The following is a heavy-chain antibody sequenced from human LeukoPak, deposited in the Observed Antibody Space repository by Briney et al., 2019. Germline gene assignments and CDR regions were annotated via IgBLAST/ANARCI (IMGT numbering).Heavy chain of an antibody. Sequence: ASVKVSCKVSGYTLTELSMHWVRQAPGRGLEWMGGFDPEDGETIYAQKFQGRVTMTEDTSTDTAYMELSSLRSEDTAVYYCATSPWFLVYYFDYWGQGTLVTVSS. CDR3: ATSPWFLVYYFDY. CDR1: GYTLTELS. CDR2: FDPEDGET. V-gene: IGHV1-24*01. D-gene: IGHD2-8*01. J-gene: IGHJ4*02.